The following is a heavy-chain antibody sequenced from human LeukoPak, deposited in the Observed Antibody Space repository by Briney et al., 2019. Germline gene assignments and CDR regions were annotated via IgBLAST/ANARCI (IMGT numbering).Heavy chain of an antibody. Sequence: PGGSLRLSCAASGFTFDDYAMHWVRQAPGKGLEWVSGISWNSGSIGYADSVKGRFTISRDNAKNSLYLQMNSLRAEDTALYYCAKDAGYYDSSGLIDYWGQGTLVTVSS. CDR3: AKDAGYYDSSGLIDY. CDR1: GFTFDDYA. CDR2: ISWNSGSI. J-gene: IGHJ4*02. V-gene: IGHV3-9*01. D-gene: IGHD3-22*01.